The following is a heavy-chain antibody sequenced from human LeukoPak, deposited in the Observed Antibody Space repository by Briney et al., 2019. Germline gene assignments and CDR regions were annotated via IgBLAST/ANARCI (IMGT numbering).Heavy chain of an antibody. J-gene: IGHJ2*01. Sequence: GGSLRLSCAASGFTFSSSAMHWVRQAPGKRLEWVAVIWYDGSNKYYAESVKGRFTISRDNSKYTLSLQMNSLRAEDTAVYYCARDRGLSYFDVWGRGSLVTVSS. CDR3: ARDRGLSYFDV. CDR1: GFTFSSSA. V-gene: IGHV3-33*01. CDR2: IWYDGSNK.